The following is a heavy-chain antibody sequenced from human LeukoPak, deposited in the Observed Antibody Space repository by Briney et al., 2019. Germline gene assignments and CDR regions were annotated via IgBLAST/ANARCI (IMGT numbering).Heavy chain of an antibody. V-gene: IGHV3-23*01. CDR3: AKHYGSGTYYNYLDY. CDR1: GFTFSSYA. Sequence: GGSVRLSCAASGFTFSSYAMSWVRRAPGKGLEWVSAISSNGGGTFYADSVKGQFTISRDNSQNTLYLQMNSLRAEDTAIYYCAKHYGSGTYYNYLDYWGQGTLVTVSS. J-gene: IGHJ4*02. D-gene: IGHD3-10*01. CDR2: ISSNGGGT.